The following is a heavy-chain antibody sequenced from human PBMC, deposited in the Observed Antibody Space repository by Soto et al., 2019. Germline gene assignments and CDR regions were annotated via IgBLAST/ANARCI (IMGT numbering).Heavy chain of an antibody. Sequence: DSVKVSCKASGYTFTSYGISWVRQAPGQGLEWMGWISAYNGNTNYAQKLQGRVTMTTDTSTSTAYMELRSLRSDDTAVYYCARRRSVAGNNWFDSWGQGTLVTVSS. D-gene: IGHD6-19*01. CDR3: ARRRSVAGNNWFDS. J-gene: IGHJ5*01. V-gene: IGHV1-18*04. CDR1: GYTFTSYG. CDR2: ISAYNGNT.